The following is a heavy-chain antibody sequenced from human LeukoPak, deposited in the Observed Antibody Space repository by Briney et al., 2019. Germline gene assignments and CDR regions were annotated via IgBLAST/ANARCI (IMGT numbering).Heavy chain of an antibody. J-gene: IGHJ4*02. CDR1: GFTFSTYS. CDR2: ISGSGGST. Sequence: PGGSLRLSCAASGFTFSTYSMNWVRQAPGKGLEWVSAISGSGGSTYYADSVKGRFTISRDNSKNTLYLQMNNLRAEDTAVYYCAKGYQLSSGWYEPHFDYWGQGTLVTVSS. CDR3: AKGYQLSSGWYEPHFDY. V-gene: IGHV3-23*01. D-gene: IGHD6-19*01.